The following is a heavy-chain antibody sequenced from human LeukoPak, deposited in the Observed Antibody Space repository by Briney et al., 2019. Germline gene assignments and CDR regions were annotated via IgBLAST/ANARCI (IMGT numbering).Heavy chain of an antibody. D-gene: IGHD4-17*01. J-gene: IGHJ4*02. CDR1: GGTFSSYA. CDR3: ARARRGGDYDSYFDY. CDR2: IIPIFGTA. Sequence: SVKVSCKASGGTFSSYAISWVRQAPGQGLEWMGGIIPIFGTANYAQKFQGRVTITADESTSTAYMELSSLRSEDTAVYYCARARRGGDYDSYFDYWGQGTLVTVSS. V-gene: IGHV1-69*01.